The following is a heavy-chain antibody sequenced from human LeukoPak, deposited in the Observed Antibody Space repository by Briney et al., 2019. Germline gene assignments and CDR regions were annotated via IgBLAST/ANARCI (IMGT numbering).Heavy chain of an antibody. V-gene: IGHV4-34*12. D-gene: IGHD3-22*01. J-gene: IGHJ5*02. CDR1: GGSFDGYY. CDR2: VVYSGST. Sequence: KPSETLSLTCAVFGGSFDGYYWTWIRQSPGKGLEWIGEVVYSGSTNYNPSLKSRVSISADTSKVQFSLTLTSVTAADTAVYYCARDRHYYDNSVSPFDPWGQGTLVTVSS. CDR3: ARDRHYYDNSVSPFDP.